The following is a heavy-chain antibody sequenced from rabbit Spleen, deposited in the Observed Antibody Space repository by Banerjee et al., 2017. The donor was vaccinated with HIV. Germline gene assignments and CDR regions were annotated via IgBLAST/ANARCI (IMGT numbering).Heavy chain of an antibody. Sequence: QQQLVESGGGLVKPGASLTLTCKASGFSFNDDYVMCWVRQSPGKGLKWIACINIVTGKTVYASWAKGRFIMSRTSSTTVFLQMTSLTAADTATYFCARDTASSFSSYGMDLWGPGTLVTVS. CDR3: ARDTASSFSSYGMDL. J-gene: IGHJ6*01. V-gene: IGHV1S45*01. CDR1: GFSFNDDYV. D-gene: IGHD8-1*01. CDR2: INIVTGKT.